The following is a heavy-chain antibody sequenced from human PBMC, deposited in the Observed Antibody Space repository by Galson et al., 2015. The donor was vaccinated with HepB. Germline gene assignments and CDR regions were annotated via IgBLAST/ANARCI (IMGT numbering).Heavy chain of an antibody. V-gene: IGHV1-3*01. CDR2: INAGNANI. Sequence: SVKVSCKASGYTFTTYAIHWVRQAPGQRLEWMGGINAGNANIKYSQKFQGRVTITGDTSARTAYMELSSLRSEDTAVYYCARDRSQGLDYWGQGTLVTVSS. D-gene: IGHD3/OR15-3a*01. CDR3: ARDRSQGLDY. J-gene: IGHJ4*02. CDR1: GYTFTTYA.